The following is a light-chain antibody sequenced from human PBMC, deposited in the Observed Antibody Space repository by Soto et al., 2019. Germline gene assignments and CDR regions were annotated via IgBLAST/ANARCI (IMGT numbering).Light chain of an antibody. Sequence: QCLVTQPPSVSAAPGQKFTISCSGSISNIGGNSVSWYQQLPGTAPKLLIYDDNKRPSVIPDRFSGSKSGTSATLGITGFQTGDEADYYCGSWDSSLSAYVFGTGTKVTV. V-gene: IGLV1-51*01. J-gene: IGLJ1*01. CDR1: ISNIGGNS. CDR3: GSWDSSLSAYV. CDR2: DDN.